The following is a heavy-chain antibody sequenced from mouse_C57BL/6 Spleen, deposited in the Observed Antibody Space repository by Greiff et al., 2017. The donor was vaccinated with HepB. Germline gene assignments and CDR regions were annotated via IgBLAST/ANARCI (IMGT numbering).Heavy chain of an antibody. D-gene: IGHD2-2*01. CDR2: ISNLAYSI. CDR1: GFTFSDYG. CDR3: ARHGVTTGLGSYAMDY. V-gene: IGHV5-15*01. Sequence: EVKLVESGGGLVQPGGSLKLSCAASGFTFSDYGMAWVRQAPRKGPEWVAFISNLAYSIYYADTVTGRFTISRENAKNTLYLEMSSLRSEDTAMYYCARHGVTTGLGSYAMDYWGQGTSVTVSS. J-gene: IGHJ4*01.